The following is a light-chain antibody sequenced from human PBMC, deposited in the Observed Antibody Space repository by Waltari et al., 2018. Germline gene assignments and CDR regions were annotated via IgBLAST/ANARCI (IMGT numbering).Light chain of an antibody. J-gene: IGKJ4*01. CDR1: QSVSRR. V-gene: IGKV1-5*03. CDR3: QHYHSYPLT. Sequence: QMTQSPSTLSASVGDRVTLTCRASQSVSRRLAWYQQTPGKAPSLLIYEASTLGGGVPSRFSGSGSGTEFTLTISSLQPDDFVTYYCQHYHSYPLTFGGGTKVEI. CDR2: EAS.